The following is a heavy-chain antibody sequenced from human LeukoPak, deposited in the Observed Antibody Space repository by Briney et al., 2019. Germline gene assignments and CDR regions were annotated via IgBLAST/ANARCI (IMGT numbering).Heavy chain of an antibody. CDR2: ISYDGSNK. D-gene: IGHD1-26*01. CDR3: AKGRVGANGYYYYSMDV. V-gene: IGHV3-30*18. Sequence: KTGGSLRLSCAATGFTFSSFSMHWVRQAPGKGLEWVAVISYDGSNKYYADSVKGRFAISRDNSKNTLYLQMNSLRTEDTAVYYCAKGRVGANGYYYYSMDVWGQGTTVTVSS. CDR1: GFTFSSFS. J-gene: IGHJ6*02.